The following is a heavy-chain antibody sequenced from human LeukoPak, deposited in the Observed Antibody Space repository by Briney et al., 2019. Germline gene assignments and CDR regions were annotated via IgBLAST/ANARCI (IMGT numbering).Heavy chain of an antibody. D-gene: IGHD1-26*01. V-gene: IGHV3-23*01. CDR3: AKDDVVGATGDLDY. Sequence: GGSLRLSCAASGFTFSGYAMSWVRQAPGKGLEWVSAISGSGGSTYYADSVKGRFTISRDNSKNTLYLQMNSLRADDTAVYYCAKDDVVGATGDLDYWGQGTLVTVSS. CDR2: ISGSGGST. J-gene: IGHJ4*02. CDR1: GFTFSGYA.